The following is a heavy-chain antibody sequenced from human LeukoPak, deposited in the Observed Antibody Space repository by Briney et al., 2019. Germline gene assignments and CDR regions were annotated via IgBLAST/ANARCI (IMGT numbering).Heavy chain of an antibody. CDR3: ARESSSRRFVFDV. Sequence: PGGSLRLSCAASGFTFRGNLLHWVRQAPGKGLEWVAGSSGDGGEQYYADSVKGRFTFSRDNSKSTLVLQMSSLRPDDTAVYYCARESSSRRFVFDVWGQGTLVTVSS. CDR1: GFTFRGNL. V-gene: IGHV3-30*15. J-gene: IGHJ3*01. CDR2: SSGDGGEQ. D-gene: IGHD6-13*01.